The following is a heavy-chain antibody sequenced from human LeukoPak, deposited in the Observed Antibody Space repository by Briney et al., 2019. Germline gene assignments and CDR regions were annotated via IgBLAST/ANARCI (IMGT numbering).Heavy chain of an antibody. CDR3: ARHAGGIAAAGTRPFDY. Sequence: PSETLSLTCTVSGASFSSSTYYWGWIRQPPGKGLEWTGSIYYSGSTYYNPSLKSQVTMSVDTSKNQFSLKLSSVTAADTAVYYCARHAGGIAAAGTRPFDYWGQGTLVTVSS. D-gene: IGHD6-13*01. J-gene: IGHJ4*02. CDR2: IYYSGST. CDR1: GASFSSSTYY. V-gene: IGHV4-39*01.